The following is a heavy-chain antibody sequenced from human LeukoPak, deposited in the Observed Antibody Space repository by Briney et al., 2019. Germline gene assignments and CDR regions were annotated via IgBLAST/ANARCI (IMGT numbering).Heavy chain of an antibody. D-gene: IGHD2-21*02. CDR1: GGSLSSRSYY. V-gene: IGHV4-61*02. J-gene: IGHJ6*03. Sequence: SETLSLTCTVSGGSLSSRSYYWNWIRQPAGKGLEWIGRFYTSGSTNYNPSLKSRVTISVDTSKNQFSLKLSSVTAADTAVYYCARTYCGGDCRGYYYHYYMDVWGKGTTVTISS. CDR2: FYTSGST. CDR3: ARTYCGGDCRGYYYHYYMDV.